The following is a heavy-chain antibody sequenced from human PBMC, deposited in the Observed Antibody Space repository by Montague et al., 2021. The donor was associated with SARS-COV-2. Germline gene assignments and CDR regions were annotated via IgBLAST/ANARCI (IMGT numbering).Heavy chain of an antibody. CDR1: GWSFSGYD. CDR3: ARGYDYVWGSYRYLHWFDP. CDR2: INHSGST. Sequence: SETLSLTCAVYGWSFSGYDRSWIRQPSGQGPEWNGEINHSGSTNYNPSLKSRVTISVDTSKNQFSLKLSSVTAAGTAVYYCARGYDYVWGSYRYLHWFDPWGQGTLVTVSS. V-gene: IGHV4-34*01. D-gene: IGHD3-16*02. J-gene: IGHJ5*02.